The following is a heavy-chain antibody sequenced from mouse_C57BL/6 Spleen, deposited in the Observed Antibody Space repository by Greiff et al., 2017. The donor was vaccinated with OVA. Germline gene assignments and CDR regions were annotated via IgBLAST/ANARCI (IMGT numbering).Heavy chain of an antibody. CDR3: ARRGYDGYYVWYYDV. CDR1: GYTFTSYW. D-gene: IGHD2-3*01. Sequence: QVQLQQPGAELVKPGASVKMSCKASGYTFTSYWITWVKQRPGQGLEWIGDIYPGSGSTNYNEKFKSKATLTVDTSSSTAYMQLSSLTSEDSAVYYCARRGYDGYYVWYYDVWGTGTTVTVSS. V-gene: IGHV1-55*01. J-gene: IGHJ1*03. CDR2: IYPGSGST.